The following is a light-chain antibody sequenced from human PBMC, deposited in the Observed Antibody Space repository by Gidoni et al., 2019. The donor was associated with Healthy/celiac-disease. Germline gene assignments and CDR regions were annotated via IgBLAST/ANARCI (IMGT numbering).Light chain of an antibody. J-gene: IGLJ3*02. CDR3: QTWGTGIRV. V-gene: IGLV4-69*01. CDR2: LKSDGSH. Sequence: QLVLTQSPSASASLGASVKLTCTLSSGHSRYALAWHQQQPAKAPRYLMKLKSDGSHSKGDGIPDRFSGSSSGAERYLTISSLQSEDEADYYCQTWGTGIRVFGGGTKLTVL. CDR1: SGHSRYA.